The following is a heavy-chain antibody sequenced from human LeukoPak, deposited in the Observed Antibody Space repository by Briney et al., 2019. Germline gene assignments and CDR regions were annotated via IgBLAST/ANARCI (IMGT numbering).Heavy chain of an antibody. V-gene: IGHV3-23*01. CDR1: GFTFSTNG. J-gene: IGHJ5*02. CDR2: ISGSSAST. CDR3: AKDFAPTA. Sequence: GGSLRLSCAASGFTFSTNGMSWVRQAPGKGLEWVSCISGSSASTFYADSVKGRFTISRDNSKNTLYLQMNSLRAEDTAVYYCAKDFAPTAWGQGTLVTVSS.